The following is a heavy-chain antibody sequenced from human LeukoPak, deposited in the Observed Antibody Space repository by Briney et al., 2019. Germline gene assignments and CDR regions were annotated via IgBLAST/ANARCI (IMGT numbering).Heavy chain of an antibody. CDR3: ARGHPITIFGVVGFWFDP. Sequence: SETLSLTCTVSGYSISSGYYWGWIRQPPGKGLEWIGSIYYSGSTYYNPSLKSRVTISVDTSKNQFSLKLSSVTAADTAVYYCARGHPITIFGVVGFWFDPWGQGTLVTVSS. D-gene: IGHD3-3*01. CDR2: IYYSGST. V-gene: IGHV4-38-2*02. J-gene: IGHJ5*02. CDR1: GYSISSGYY.